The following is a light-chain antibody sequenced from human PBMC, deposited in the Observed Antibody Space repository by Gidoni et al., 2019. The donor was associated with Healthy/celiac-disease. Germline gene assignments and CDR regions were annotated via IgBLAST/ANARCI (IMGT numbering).Light chain of an antibody. CDR1: QSISSY. Sequence: DIQITQSPSSLSASVGDRVTITCRASQSISSYLNWYQQKPGKAPKLLIYAASSLQSGVPSRFSGSGSGTDFTLTISSLQPEDFATYYCQQSYSTPYTFGQGTKLEXK. CDR2: AAS. CDR3: QQSYSTPYT. V-gene: IGKV1-39*01. J-gene: IGKJ2*01.